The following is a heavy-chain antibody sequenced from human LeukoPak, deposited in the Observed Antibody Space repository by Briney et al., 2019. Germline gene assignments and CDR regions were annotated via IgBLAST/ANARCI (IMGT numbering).Heavy chain of an antibody. Sequence: PGGSLRLSCAASGSTFSSYSMNWVRQAPGKGLEWVSYISSSSSTIYYADSVKGRFTISRDNAKNSLYLQMNSLRAEDTAVYYCARESWGAAAGTNWFDPRGQGTLVTVSS. D-gene: IGHD6-13*01. CDR3: ARESWGAAAGTNWFDP. J-gene: IGHJ5*02. CDR2: ISSSSSTI. V-gene: IGHV3-48*04. CDR1: GSTFSSYS.